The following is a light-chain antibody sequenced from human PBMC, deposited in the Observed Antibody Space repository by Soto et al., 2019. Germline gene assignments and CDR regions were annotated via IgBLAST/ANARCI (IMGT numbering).Light chain of an antibody. V-gene: IGKV1-33*01. CDR3: YHYPLRPPQT. CDR1: QDISNS. CDR2: DAS. Sequence: DIQMTQSPSSLSASVGDKITITCQSSQDISNSLNWYQQKPGKAPKRLIYDASNLETGVPSRFSGSGSGTDFTLTISSLQPEDIGTYFCYHYPLRPPQTFGPGTKVEI. J-gene: IGKJ1*01.